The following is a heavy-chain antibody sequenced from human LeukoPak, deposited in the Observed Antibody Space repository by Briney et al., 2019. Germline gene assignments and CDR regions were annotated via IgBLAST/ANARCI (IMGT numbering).Heavy chain of an antibody. J-gene: IGHJ4*02. CDR2: IIPILGIP. CDR3: ARSLGDSSGYYPLPFDY. V-gene: IGHV1-69*10. Sequence: SVKVSCKTSGDTFSTYGISWVRQAPGQGLEWMGGIIPILGIPNVAQKFQGRVTITSDESTSTIYMEVNSLRSEDTAVYYCARSLGDSSGYYPLPFDYWGQGTLVIVSS. CDR1: GDTFSTYG. D-gene: IGHD3-22*01.